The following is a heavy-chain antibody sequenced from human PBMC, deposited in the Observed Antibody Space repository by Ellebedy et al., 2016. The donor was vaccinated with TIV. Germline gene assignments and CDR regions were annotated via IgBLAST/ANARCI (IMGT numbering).Heavy chain of an antibody. V-gene: IGHV3-23*01. J-gene: IGHJ4*02. CDR3: AKYLTGWQVDY. D-gene: IGHD1-20*01. CDR1: GFTFSSYA. Sequence: GESLKISCAASGFTFSSYAMTWVRQAPRKGLEWVSAITGSSATIYYADSLKGRFTISRDNSKNTLYLQMNSLRAEDTAVYYCAKYLTGWQVDYWGQGTLVTVSS. CDR2: ITGSSATI.